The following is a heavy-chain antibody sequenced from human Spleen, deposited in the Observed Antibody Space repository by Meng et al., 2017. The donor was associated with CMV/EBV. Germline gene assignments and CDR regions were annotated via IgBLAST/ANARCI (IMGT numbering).Heavy chain of an antibody. V-gene: IGHV1-18*01. J-gene: IGHJ6*02. D-gene: IGHD6-6*01. Sequence: ASVKVSCKASGYTFTSYGISWVRQAPGQGLEWMGWISAYNGNTNYAQKLQGRVTMTTDTSTSTAYMELRSLRSDDTAVYYCARDGYSSSADYYYYGMDVWGQRTTVTVSS. CDR2: ISAYNGNT. CDR3: ARDGYSSSADYYYYGMDV. CDR1: GYTFTSYG.